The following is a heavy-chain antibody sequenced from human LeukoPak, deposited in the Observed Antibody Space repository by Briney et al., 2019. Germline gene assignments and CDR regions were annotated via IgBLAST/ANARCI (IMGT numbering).Heavy chain of an antibody. CDR1: GGSISSSSYY. J-gene: IGHJ4*02. CDR3: AREPCSSTSCYTGGYYFDY. D-gene: IGHD2-2*02. CDR2: IYYSGST. Sequence: SETLSLTCTVSGGSISSSSYYWGWIRQPPGKGLEWIGSIYYSGSTYYNPSLKSRVTISVDTSKNQFSLKLSSVTAADTAVYYCAREPCSSTSCYTGGYYFDYWGQGTLVTVSS. V-gene: IGHV4-39*07.